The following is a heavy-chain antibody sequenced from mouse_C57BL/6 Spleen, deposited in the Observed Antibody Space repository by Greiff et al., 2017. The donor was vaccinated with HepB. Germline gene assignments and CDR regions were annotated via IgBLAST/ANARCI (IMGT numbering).Heavy chain of an antibody. J-gene: IGHJ1*03. CDR1: GYSITSGYY. V-gene: IGHV3-6*01. CDR3: ARLDYGSSYVGWYFDV. Sequence: DVQLQESGPGLVKPSQSLSLTCSVTGYSITSGYYWNWIRQFPGNKLEWMGYISYDGSNNYNPSLKNRISITRDTSKNQFFLKLNSVTTEDTATYYCARLDYGSSYVGWYFDVWGTGTTVTVSS. D-gene: IGHD1-1*01. CDR2: ISYDGSN.